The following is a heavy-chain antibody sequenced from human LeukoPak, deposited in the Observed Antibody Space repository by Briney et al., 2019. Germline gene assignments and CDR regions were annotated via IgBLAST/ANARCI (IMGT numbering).Heavy chain of an antibody. CDR2: INHSGWT. J-gene: IGHJ4*02. D-gene: IGHD6-13*01. CDR3: ARLYSSSLGRVFDY. CDR1: GGFFGGYY. Sequence: PSETLSLTCAVYGGFFGGYYWTWIRRSPGKGLEWIGEINHSGWTNYNPSLESRVTISVDTSKNQFSLKLSSVTAADTAVYYCARLYSSSLGRVFDYWGQGTLVTVSS. V-gene: IGHV4-34*01.